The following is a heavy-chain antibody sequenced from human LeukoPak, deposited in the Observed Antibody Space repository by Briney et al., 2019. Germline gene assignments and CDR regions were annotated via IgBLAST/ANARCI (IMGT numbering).Heavy chain of an antibody. CDR1: GGTFSSYA. CDR2: IIPIFGTA. J-gene: IGHJ6*02. D-gene: IGHD6-13*01. CDR3: ARDTGRIAAAAKYYYYYYGMDV. Sequence: SVKVSCKASGGTFSSYAISWVRQAPGQGPEWMGGIIPIFGTANYAQKFQGRVTITADESTSTAYMELSSLRSEDTAVYYCARDTGRIAAAAKYYYYYYGMDVWGQGTTVTVSS. V-gene: IGHV1-69*13.